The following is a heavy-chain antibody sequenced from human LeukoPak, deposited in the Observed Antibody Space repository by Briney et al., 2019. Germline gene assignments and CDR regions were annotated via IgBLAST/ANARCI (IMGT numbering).Heavy chain of an antibody. D-gene: IGHD2-15*01. V-gene: IGHV4-61*01. Sequence: ASETLSLTCSVSGGSVSSGSYYWSWIRQPPGKGLEWIGYIYYSGSTNYNPSLKSRVTISVDTSKNQFSLKLSSVTAADTAVYYCARDSVGFPFDYWGQGTLVTVSS. CDR1: GGSVSSGSYY. J-gene: IGHJ4*02. CDR3: ARDSVGFPFDY. CDR2: IYYSGST.